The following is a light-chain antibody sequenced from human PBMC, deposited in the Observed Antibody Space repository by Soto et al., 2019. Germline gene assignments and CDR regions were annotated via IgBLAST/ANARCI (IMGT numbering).Light chain of an antibody. Sequence: IQVTLYPSTLSASVIDIGSGTFLGTPTISNWLAWYQQKPGKAPKLLIYKTSTLETGVPSRFSGSGSGTEFTLTITILQTDDFAVYYRQQYGSSGTFGQGTKVDIK. CDR3: QQYGSSGT. CDR2: KTS. CDR1: PTISNW. V-gene: IGKV1-5*03. J-gene: IGKJ1*01.